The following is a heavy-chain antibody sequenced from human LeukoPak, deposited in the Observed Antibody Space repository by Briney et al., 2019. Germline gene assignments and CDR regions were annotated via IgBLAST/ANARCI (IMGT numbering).Heavy chain of an antibody. CDR3: ARVGGVLNTGDVFDY. CDR1: GFTFSXXX. D-gene: IGHD4-17*01. V-gene: IGHV3-74*01. Sequence: GGSLRLSCAVSGFTFSXXXXXWVRQAPGXXXXXXXXISSDGSSTXYADSXXXXXXISRDNAKNTLYLQMNSLRAEGTAVYYCARVGGVLNTGDVFDYWGQGTLVTVSS. J-gene: IGHJ4*02. CDR2: ISSDGSST.